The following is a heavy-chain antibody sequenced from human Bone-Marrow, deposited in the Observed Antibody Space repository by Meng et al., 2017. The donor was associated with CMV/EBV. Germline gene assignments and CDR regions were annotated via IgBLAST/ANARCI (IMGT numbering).Heavy chain of an antibody. Sequence: GESLKISCAASGFTFSSYAMSWVRQAPGKGLEWVSAISGSGGSTYYADSVKGRFTISRDNSKNTLYLQMNSLRAEDTAVYYCAITPGVATIGNYFDYWGQGTLVTVSS. V-gene: IGHV3-23*01. CDR1: GFTFSSYA. D-gene: IGHD5-12*01. CDR2: ISGSGGST. J-gene: IGHJ4*02. CDR3: AITPGVATIGNYFDY.